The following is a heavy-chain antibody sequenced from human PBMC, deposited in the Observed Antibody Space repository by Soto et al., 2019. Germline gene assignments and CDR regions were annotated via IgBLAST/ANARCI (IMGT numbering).Heavy chain of an antibody. Sequence: ASVKVSCKASGYTFTSYAMHWVRQAPGQRLEWMGWINAGNGNTKYSQKFQGRVTITRDTSASTAYMELSSLRSEDTAVYYCARVFLSLTRGSPFDYWGQGTLVTVS. CDR2: INAGNGNT. CDR1: GYTFTSYA. V-gene: IGHV1-3*01. CDR3: ARVFLSLTRGSPFDY. D-gene: IGHD2-15*01. J-gene: IGHJ4*02.